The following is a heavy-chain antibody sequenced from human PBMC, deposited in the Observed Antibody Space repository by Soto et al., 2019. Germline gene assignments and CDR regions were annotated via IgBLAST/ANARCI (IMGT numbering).Heavy chain of an antibody. J-gene: IGHJ4*02. CDR2: IYSGGDT. D-gene: IGHD4-17*01. V-gene: IGHV3-66*01. CDR1: GFSVSNNY. Sequence: EVQLVESGGGLVQPGGSLRLSCAASGFSVSNNYMSWVRQAPGKGLECVSLIYSGGDTYYVASVKGRFSISRDSSKNTLYLQMNSLRAEDSAVYYCARNIPVTTLGYWGQGTVVTVAS. CDR3: ARNIPVTTLGY.